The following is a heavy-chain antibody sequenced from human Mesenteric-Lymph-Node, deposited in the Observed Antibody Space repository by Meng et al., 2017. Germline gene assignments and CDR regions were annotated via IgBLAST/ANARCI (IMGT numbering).Heavy chain of an antibody. D-gene: IGHD1-1*01. Sequence: GESLKISCAASGFIFSDYYMTWIRQPPGQGLEWIASISPTGGSLYYADSVRGRFTISRDNAKNSLYLQMNSLRAEDTAVYYCARESGNWNLDYWGQGTLVTVSS. V-gene: IGHV3-11*04. CDR1: GFIFSDYY. J-gene: IGHJ4*02. CDR2: ISPTGGSL. CDR3: ARESGNWNLDY.